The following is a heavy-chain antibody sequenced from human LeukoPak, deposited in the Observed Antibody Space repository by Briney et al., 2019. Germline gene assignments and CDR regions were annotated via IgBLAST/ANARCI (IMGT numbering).Heavy chain of an antibody. CDR1: GYTFTSYD. CDR2: INPNSGGT. Sequence: ASVKVSCKASGYTFTSYDINWVRQAPGQGLEWMGWINPNSGGTNYAQKFQGRVTMTRDTSISTAYMELSRLRSDDTAVYYCARPLNYDSSGYYYDYWGQGTLVTVSS. D-gene: IGHD3-22*01. CDR3: ARPLNYDSSGYYYDY. V-gene: IGHV1-2*02. J-gene: IGHJ4*02.